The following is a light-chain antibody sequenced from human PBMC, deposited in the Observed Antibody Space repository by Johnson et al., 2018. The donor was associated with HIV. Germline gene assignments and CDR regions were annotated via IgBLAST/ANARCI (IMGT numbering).Light chain of an antibody. V-gene: IGLV1-51*01. CDR1: SSNIGSNY. Sequence: QSVLTQPPSVSAAPGQKVTISCSGSSSNIGSNYVSWYQHLPGTAPKLLIYDNYKRPSGIPDRFSGSKSGTSATLGITGLQTGDEADYYCGTWDSSLSAYVFGTGTKVTVL. CDR3: GTWDSSLSAYV. CDR2: DNY. J-gene: IGLJ1*01.